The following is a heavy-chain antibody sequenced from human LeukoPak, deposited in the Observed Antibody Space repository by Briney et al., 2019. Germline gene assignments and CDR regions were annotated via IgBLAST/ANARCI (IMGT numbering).Heavy chain of an antibody. Sequence: GGSLRLSCAASGFTFSSYGMHWVRQAPGKGLEWVAFIRYDGSNKNYADSVKGRFTISRDNSKNMLYLQMNRLRAEDTAVFFCAKEIWPTVTIPGRTYFDYWGQGTLVTVSS. CDR3: AKEIWPTVTIPGRTYFDY. D-gene: IGHD4-17*01. J-gene: IGHJ4*02. V-gene: IGHV3-30*02. CDR2: IRYDGSNK. CDR1: GFTFSSYG.